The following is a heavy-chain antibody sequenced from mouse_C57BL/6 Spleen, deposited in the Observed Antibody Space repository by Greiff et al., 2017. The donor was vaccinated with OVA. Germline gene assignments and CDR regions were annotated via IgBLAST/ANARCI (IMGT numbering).Heavy chain of an antibody. CDR1: GYAFTNYL. CDR3: ARCYGSPYYFDY. Sequence: QVQLQQSGAELVRPGTSVKVSCKASGYAFTNYLIEWVKQRPGQGLEWIGVINPGSGGTNYNEKVKGKATLTADKSSSTAYMQLSSLTSEDSAVYFCARCYGSPYYFDYWGQGTTLTVSS. CDR2: INPGSGGT. D-gene: IGHD1-1*01. J-gene: IGHJ2*01. V-gene: IGHV1-54*01.